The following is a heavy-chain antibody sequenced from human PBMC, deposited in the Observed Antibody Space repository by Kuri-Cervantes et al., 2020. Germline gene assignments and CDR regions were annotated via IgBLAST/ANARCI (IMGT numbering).Heavy chain of an antibody. D-gene: IGHD3-3*01. V-gene: IGHV1-18*01. CDR3: ARVEDRXTNHRYFDY. CDR1: GYTFTSYG. CDR2: ISAYXGNT. Sequence: ASVKVSCKASGYTFTSYGISWVRQAPGQGLEWMGWISAYXGNTNYAQKLQGRVTMTTDTSTSTAYMELRSLRSDDTAVCYGARVEDRXTNHRYFDYWGQGTLVTVSS. J-gene: IGHJ4*02.